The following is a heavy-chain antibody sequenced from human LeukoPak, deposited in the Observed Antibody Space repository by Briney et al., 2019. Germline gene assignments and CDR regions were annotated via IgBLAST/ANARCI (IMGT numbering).Heavy chain of an antibody. D-gene: IGHD3-9*01. Sequence: SETLSLTCTVSGGSISSSSYYWSWIRQPPGKGLEWIGYIYYSGSTNYNPSLKSRVTISVDTSKNQFSLKLSSVTAADTAVYYCARAVPILRYFDSWAWFDPWGQGTLVTVSS. CDR1: GGSISSSSYY. J-gene: IGHJ5*02. V-gene: IGHV4-61*01. CDR2: IYYSGST. CDR3: ARAVPILRYFDSWAWFDP.